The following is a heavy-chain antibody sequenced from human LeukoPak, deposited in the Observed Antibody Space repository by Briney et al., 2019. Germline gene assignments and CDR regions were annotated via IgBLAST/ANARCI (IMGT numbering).Heavy chain of an antibody. V-gene: IGHV3-23*01. CDR2: ISGSGGDT. CDR1: GFLFSTYA. J-gene: IGHJ4*02. CDR3: AKGGVYGDYYFDY. Sequence: GGSLRLSCAASGFLFSTYAMSWVRQAPGKGLEWVSVISGSGGDTYYADSVKGRFTISGDNSKNTVYLQMNSLRAEDTVLYYCAKGGVYGDYYFDYWGQGTLVTVSS. D-gene: IGHD4-17*01.